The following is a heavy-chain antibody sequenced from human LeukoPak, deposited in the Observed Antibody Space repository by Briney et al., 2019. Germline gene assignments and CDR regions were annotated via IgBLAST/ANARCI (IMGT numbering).Heavy chain of an antibody. CDR3: AADHERAGDISFFYLDV. D-gene: IGHD2-15*01. CDR2: IVPMFGTP. J-gene: IGHJ6*03. V-gene: IGHV1-69*13. Sequence: GASVKVSCKASGGAFSSYAFSWVRQAPDQRLEWMGGIVPMFGTPTYSQTFKGRTTLTADESTSTTYMELSGLRSEDTALYYCAADHERAGDISFFYLDVWGKGTTVTVSS. CDR1: GGAFSSYA.